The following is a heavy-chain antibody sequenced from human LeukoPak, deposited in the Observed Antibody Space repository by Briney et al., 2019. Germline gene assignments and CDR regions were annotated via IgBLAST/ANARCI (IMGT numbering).Heavy chain of an antibody. Sequence: GGSLRLSCAASGFTFSSYSMNWVRQAPGKGLEWVSSISSSSYIYYADSVKGRFTNSRDNAKNSLYLQMNSLRAEDTAVYYCARDRSGMIVVVHFDYWGQGTLVTVSS. CDR2: ISSSSYI. V-gene: IGHV3-21*01. CDR1: GFTFSSYS. CDR3: ARDRSGMIVVVHFDY. D-gene: IGHD3-22*01. J-gene: IGHJ4*02.